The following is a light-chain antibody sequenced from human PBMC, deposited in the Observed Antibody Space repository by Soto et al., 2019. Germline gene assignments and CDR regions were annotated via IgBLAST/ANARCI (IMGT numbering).Light chain of an antibody. J-gene: IGKJ1*01. CDR3: QQYKSYSTT. V-gene: IGKV1-5*01. CDR1: ESISTW. CDR2: DAS. Sequence: DIQMTQSPSTLSASVGDRVTITCRANESISTWVAWYQQKPGKAPKFLIYDASSLGSGVPSRFSGGGSGTEFTLTINSLQPDDFATYYCQQYKSYSTTFGQGTKVQI.